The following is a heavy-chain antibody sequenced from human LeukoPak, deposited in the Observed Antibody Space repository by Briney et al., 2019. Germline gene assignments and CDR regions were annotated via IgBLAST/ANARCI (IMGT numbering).Heavy chain of an antibody. CDR2: RKKDGSEK. J-gene: IGHJ4*02. CDR1: GFTFSSYW. Sequence: PGGSLRLSCAASGFTFSSYWVSLVRQAPGKGLEWVANRKKDGSEKYYVDSVKGRFTISRDNAKNSLYLQTNSLRAEDTAVYYCARERYYGSGSYSSHWYFDYWGQGTLVTVSS. D-gene: IGHD3-10*01. V-gene: IGHV3-7*01. CDR3: ARERYYGSGSYSSHWYFDY.